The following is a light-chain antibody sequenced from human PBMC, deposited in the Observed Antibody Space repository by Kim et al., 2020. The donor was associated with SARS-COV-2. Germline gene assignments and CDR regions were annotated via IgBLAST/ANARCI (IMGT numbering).Light chain of an antibody. Sequence: VAPGESATLSCRASQSVSSNLAWYQQKPGQAPRLLIYGASTRATGIPARFSGSGSGTEFTLTISSLQSEDFAVYYCQQCNNWPHTFGQGTKLEI. CDR2: GAS. V-gene: IGKV3D-15*01. J-gene: IGKJ2*01. CDR1: QSVSSN. CDR3: QQCNNWPHT.